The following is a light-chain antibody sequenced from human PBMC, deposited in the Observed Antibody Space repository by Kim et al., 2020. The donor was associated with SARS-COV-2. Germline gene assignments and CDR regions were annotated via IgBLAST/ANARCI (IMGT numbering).Light chain of an antibody. CDR1: SSDVGGYNY. V-gene: IGLV2-14*04. Sequence: PGQSITIPCTGTSSDVGGYNYVSWYQQHPGKAPKRMIYDVSKRPSGVSNRFSGSKSGNTASLTISGLQAEDEADYYCSSYTSSSRVFGGGTQLTVL. CDR2: DVS. J-gene: IGLJ3*02. CDR3: SSYTSSSRV.